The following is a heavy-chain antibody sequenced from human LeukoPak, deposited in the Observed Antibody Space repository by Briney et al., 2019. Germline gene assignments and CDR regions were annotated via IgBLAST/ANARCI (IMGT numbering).Heavy chain of an antibody. CDR2: IGADGHST. V-gene: IGHV3-23*01. J-gene: IGHJ4*02. Sequence: GGSLRLSCAASGFLISNDVMTWVRQAPGKGLEWVSAIGADGHSTDYANSVKGRFTIPRDNSKNTLYLQMNSPSSEDTALYYCARRVGGTPDYWGRGTLVTVSS. CDR3: ARRVGGTPDY. D-gene: IGHD1-26*01. CDR1: GFLISNDV.